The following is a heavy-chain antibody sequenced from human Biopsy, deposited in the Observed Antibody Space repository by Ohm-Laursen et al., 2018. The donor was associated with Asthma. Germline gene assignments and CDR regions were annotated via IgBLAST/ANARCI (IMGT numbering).Heavy chain of an antibody. D-gene: IGHD3-22*01. CDR2: ISWNSGNI. CDR3: AKSADYYDSTDYLDF. CDR1: GFSFDDCA. Sequence: SLRLSCAASGFSFDDCAMHWVRQAPGKGLEWVSSISWNSGNIDYAASVKGRFTISRDNAKNSLYLQMQSLRPEDTAFYYCAKSADYYDSTDYLDFWGRGTLVTVSS. J-gene: IGHJ4*01. V-gene: IGHV3-9*01.